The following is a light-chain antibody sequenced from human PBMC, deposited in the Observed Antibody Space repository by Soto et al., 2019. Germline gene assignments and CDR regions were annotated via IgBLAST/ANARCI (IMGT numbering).Light chain of an antibody. J-gene: IGLJ1*01. V-gene: IGLV2-11*01. CDR3: GSYTGTIYV. CDR1: SSDVGSYDY. Sequence: QSALIQPPSVSGSPGQSVTISCTGTSSDVGSYDYVSWYQQHPGTVPKPMIYNVNTRPSGVPDRFSGSKSGNTASMTISGLQAEDEVDYYCGSYTGTIYVFGTGTKVTVL. CDR2: NVN.